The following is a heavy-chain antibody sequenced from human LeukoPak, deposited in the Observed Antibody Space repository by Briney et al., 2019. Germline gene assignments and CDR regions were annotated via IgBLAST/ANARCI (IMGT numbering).Heavy chain of an antibody. CDR3: AKDRGYSGSYGAFDI. J-gene: IGHJ3*02. CDR2: INQYESER. CDR1: GFTFSSHW. Sequence: GGSLRLSCAASGFTFSSHWMSWVRQAPGKGLEWVANINQYESERNYVDSVKGRFTISRDNAKSSLYLQMNSLRVEDTAVYYCAKDRGYSGSYGAFDIWGQGTMVTVSS. D-gene: IGHD1-26*01. V-gene: IGHV3-7*03.